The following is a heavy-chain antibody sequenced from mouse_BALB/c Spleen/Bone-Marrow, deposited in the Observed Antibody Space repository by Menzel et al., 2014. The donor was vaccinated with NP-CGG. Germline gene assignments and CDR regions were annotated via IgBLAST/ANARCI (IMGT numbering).Heavy chain of an antibody. CDR1: GFTFSSYA. CDR3: AREWFAY. Sequence: EVQLVESGGGLVKPGGSLKLSCAASGFTFSSYAMSWVRQTPEKRLEWVATISSGGTYTYYPDSVKGRFTISRDNAKNTLYLKISSLRSEDTDMYYCAREWFAYWGQGTLVTVSA. J-gene: IGHJ3*01. V-gene: IGHV5-9-3*01. CDR2: ISSGGTYT.